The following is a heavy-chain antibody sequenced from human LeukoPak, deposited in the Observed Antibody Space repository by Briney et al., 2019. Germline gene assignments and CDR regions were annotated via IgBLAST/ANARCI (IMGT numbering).Heavy chain of an antibody. CDR1: GYTFTSYD. CDR3: ARLNYYGSGSYYYSVYYYYGMDV. D-gene: IGHD3-10*01. J-gene: IGHJ6*02. V-gene: IGHV1-8*01. CDR2: MNPNSGNT. Sequence: ASVKVSCKASGYTFTSYDINWVRQATGQGLEWMGWMNPNSGNTGYAQKFQGRVTMTRNTSISTAYMELSSLRSEDTAVYYCARLNYYGSGSYYYSVYYYYGMDVWGQGTTVTVSS.